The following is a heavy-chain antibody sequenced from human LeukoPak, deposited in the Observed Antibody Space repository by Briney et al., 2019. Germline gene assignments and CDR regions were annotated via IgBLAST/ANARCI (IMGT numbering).Heavy chain of an antibody. CDR1: GGSFSGYY. V-gene: IGHV4-34*01. CDR2: IYNSGST. J-gene: IGHJ4*02. D-gene: IGHD2-15*01. CDR3: ARWAVVTANYFDY. Sequence: NPSETLSLTCAVYGGSFSGYYWGWIRQPPGKGLEWIGNIYNSGSTYYNPSLKSRVTISVDTSKNQFSLKLSSVTAADTAVYYCARWAVVTANYFDYWGQGTLVTVSS.